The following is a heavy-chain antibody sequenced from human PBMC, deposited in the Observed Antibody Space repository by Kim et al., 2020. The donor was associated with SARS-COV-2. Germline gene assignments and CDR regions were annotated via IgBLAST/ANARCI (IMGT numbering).Heavy chain of an antibody. Sequence: GGSLRLSCAASGFPLSGYSMNWVRQTPGKGLKWLSYITSSSSYIYYADSVKGRFTISRDNAKNSLYLQMNSLRDEDTAVYYCVRASLDFGINRNYYYYYMDVWGKGTSVTVSS. J-gene: IGHJ6*03. CDR2: ITSSSSYI. CDR1: GFPLSGYS. V-gene: IGHV3-48*02. D-gene: IGHD3-3*01. CDR3: VRASLDFGINRNYYYYYMDV.